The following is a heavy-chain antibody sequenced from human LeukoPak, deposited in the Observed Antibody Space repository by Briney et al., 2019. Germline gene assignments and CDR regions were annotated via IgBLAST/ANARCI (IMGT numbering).Heavy chain of an antibody. CDR1: GDSISSYH. CDR2: ISYSGST. Sequence: PSETLSLTCTVSGDSISSYHWTWTRQPPGKGLEWIGYISYSGSTNYNPSLKSRVTISVYTSKNQFSLKLSSVTAADTAVYFCARVGRGDHTWGSYYFDHWGQGTLVTVSS. V-gene: IGHV4-59*01. D-gene: IGHD3-16*01. J-gene: IGHJ4*02. CDR3: ARVGRGDHTWGSYYFDH.